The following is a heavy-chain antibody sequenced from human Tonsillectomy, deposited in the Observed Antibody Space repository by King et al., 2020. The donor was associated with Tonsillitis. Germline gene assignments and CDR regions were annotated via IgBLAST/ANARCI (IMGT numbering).Heavy chain of an antibody. Sequence: QLVQSGAEVKKPGSSVKVSCKASGGTFSSYAISWVRQAPGQGLEWMGGITPIFGTANYAQKFQGRVTITADESTSTAYMELSSLRSEDTAVYYCARDGWGYCSSTSCPDAFDIWGQGTMVTVSS. J-gene: IGHJ3*02. D-gene: IGHD2-2*01. CDR1: GGTFSSYA. CDR3: ARDGWGYCSSTSCPDAFDI. V-gene: IGHV1-69*01. CDR2: ITPIFGTA.